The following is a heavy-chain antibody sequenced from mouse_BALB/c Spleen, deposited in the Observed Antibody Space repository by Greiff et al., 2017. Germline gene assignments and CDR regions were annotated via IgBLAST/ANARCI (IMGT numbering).Heavy chain of an antibody. CDR3: AGGSSSMDY. CDR2: ISDGGSYT. Sequence: EVKLVESGGGLVKPGGSLKLSCAASGFTFSDYYMYWVRQTPEKRLEWVATISDGGSYTYYPDSVKGRFTISRDNAKNNLYLQMSSLKSEDTAMYYCAGGSSSMDYWGQGTSVTVSS. V-gene: IGHV5-4*02. CDR1: GFTFSDYY. D-gene: IGHD1-1*01. J-gene: IGHJ4*01.